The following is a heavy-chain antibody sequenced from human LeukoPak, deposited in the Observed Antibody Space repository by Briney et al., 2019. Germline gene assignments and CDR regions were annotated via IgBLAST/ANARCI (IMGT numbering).Heavy chain of an antibody. D-gene: IGHD3-16*01. V-gene: IGHV4-39*07. J-gene: IGHJ6*03. CDR2: IYYSGST. CDR1: GGSISSSSYY. Sequence: SETLSLTCTVSGGSISSSSYYWGWIRQPPGKGLEWIGSIYYSGSTNYNPSLKSRVTISVDTSKNQFSLKLSSVTAADTAVYYCARGERGGSFSLRYYYMDVWGKGTTVTISS. CDR3: ARGERGGSFSLRYYYMDV.